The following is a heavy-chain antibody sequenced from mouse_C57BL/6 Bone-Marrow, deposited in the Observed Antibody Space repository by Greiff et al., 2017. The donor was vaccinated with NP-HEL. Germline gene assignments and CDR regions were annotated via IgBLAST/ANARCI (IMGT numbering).Heavy chain of an antibody. J-gene: IGHJ3*01. CDR3: ARRDGNYDYLFAY. Sequence: EVMLVESGGGLVQPGGSLKLSCAASGFTFSDYYMYWVRQTPEKRLEWVAYISNGGGSTYYPDTVKGRFTISRDNAKNTLYLQMSRLKSEDTAMYYCARRDGNYDYLFAYWGQGTLVTVSA. D-gene: IGHD2-4*01. CDR1: GFTFSDYY. CDR2: ISNGGGST. V-gene: IGHV5-12*01.